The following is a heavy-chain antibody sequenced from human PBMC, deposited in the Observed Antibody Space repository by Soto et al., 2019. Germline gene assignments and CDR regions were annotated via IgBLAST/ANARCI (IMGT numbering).Heavy chain of an antibody. J-gene: IGHJ4*02. V-gene: IGHV2-5*02. D-gene: IGHD3-10*01. CDR1: GISLSTSGVG. CDR3: AHIGGSANYYPNYFDY. Sequence: QITLKESGPTLVKPTQTLTLTCTFAGISLSTSGVGVTWIRQPPGKALEWLALIYWDDDKRYSPSLKTRLTITKDTSRNQVVLTMTNMDPLDTATYYCAHIGGSANYYPNYFDYWGQGSLVTVSS. CDR2: IYWDDDK.